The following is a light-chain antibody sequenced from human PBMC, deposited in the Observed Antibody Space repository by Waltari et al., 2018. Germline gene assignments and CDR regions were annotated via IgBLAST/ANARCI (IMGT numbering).Light chain of an antibody. Sequence: ETVLTQSPVTLSLSPGEGATLSCKASQSVGSSLAWYQQKPGQAPRLLFYNASNRAAGIPARFSGSGSGTDFTLTISSLEPEDFAVYYCQQRSNWNTFGQGTKLEIK. CDR3: QQRSNWNT. CDR2: NAS. CDR1: QSVGSS. V-gene: IGKV3-11*01. J-gene: IGKJ2*01.